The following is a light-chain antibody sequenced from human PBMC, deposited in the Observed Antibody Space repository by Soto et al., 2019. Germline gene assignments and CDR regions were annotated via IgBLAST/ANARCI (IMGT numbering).Light chain of an antibody. V-gene: IGLV1-40*01. J-gene: IGLJ2*01. CDR1: SSNIGAGYD. Sequence: QPVLTQPPSVSGAPVQRVTISCTGSSSNIGAGYDVHWYQQLPGTAPKLLIYGNSNRPSGVPDRFSGSKSGTSASLAITGLQAEDEADYYCQSYDSSLSGSTVFGGGTKLTVL. CDR3: QSYDSSLSGSTV. CDR2: GNS.